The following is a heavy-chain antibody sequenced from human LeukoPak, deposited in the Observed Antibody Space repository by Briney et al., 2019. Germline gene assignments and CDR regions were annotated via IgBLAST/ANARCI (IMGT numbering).Heavy chain of an antibody. CDR1: GFSLSTSGVG. V-gene: IGHV2-5*01. Sequence: SGPTLVKPTQTLTLTCTFSGFSLSTSGVGVGWIRQPPGKALEWLALIYWNDDKRYSPSLKSRLTITKDTSKNQVALTMTNMDPVDTATYYCAQQSGRLSEQRYWGQGTLVTVSS. CDR2: IYWNDDK. D-gene: IGHD3-3*01. CDR3: AQQSGRLSEQRY. J-gene: IGHJ4*02.